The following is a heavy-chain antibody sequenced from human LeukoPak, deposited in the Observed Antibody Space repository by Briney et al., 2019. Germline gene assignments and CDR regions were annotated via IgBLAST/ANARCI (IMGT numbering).Heavy chain of an antibody. CDR1: GYSTSSGYY. J-gene: IGHJ4*02. D-gene: IGHD4-17*01. CDR3: ARDQRYGDYQPYFDY. V-gene: IGHV4-38-2*02. Sequence: PSETLSLTCTVSGYSTSSGYYWGWIRQPPGKRLEWVGSIHSSGNTYYSPTLKSRVTISVDTSKNQFSLKLSSVTAADTAVYYCARDQRYGDYQPYFDYWGQGTLVTVSS. CDR2: IHSSGNT.